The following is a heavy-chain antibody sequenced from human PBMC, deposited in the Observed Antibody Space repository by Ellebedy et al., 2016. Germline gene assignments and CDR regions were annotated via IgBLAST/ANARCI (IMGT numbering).Heavy chain of an antibody. CDR2: LVVGRGDT. V-gene: IGHV1-58*01. J-gene: IGHJ3*02. D-gene: IGHD3-3*01. CDR1: GFTFSRSA. Sequence: SVKVSCXASGFTFSRSAVQWVRQARGERLEWIGWLVVGRGDTDYAQKFQERITFTRDMSTRTVHMELNSLRSEDTAVYYCAATSRMVKDFWSGYDAPDSFDIWGQGTTVTVSS. CDR3: AATSRMVKDFWSGYDAPDSFDI.